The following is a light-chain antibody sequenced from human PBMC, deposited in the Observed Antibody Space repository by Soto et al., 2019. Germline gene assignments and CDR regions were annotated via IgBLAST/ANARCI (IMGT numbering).Light chain of an antibody. J-gene: IGKJ1*01. Sequence: EIVLTQSPGTLSVSPGERATLSCRASQSVSSKLAWYQQKPGQAPRLLFYGASTWATGIPARFSGSGSETEFTLTISSLQSEDFAAYYCQQYNNYPVTFGQGTKVEIK. CDR2: GAS. V-gene: IGKV3-15*01. CDR3: QQYNNYPVT. CDR1: QSVSSK.